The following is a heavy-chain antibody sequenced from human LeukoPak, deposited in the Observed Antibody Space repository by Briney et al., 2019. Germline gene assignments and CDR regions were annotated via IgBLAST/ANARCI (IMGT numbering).Heavy chain of an antibody. J-gene: IGHJ3*02. CDR1: GYIFIDYQ. CDR3: AREAPMVGDSFDI. V-gene: IGHV1-2*02. CDR2: INPNGGGT. Sequence: ASVKVSCKTSGYIFIDYQLNWVRQAPGVGLEWMAWINPNGGGTKYAQKFQDRLTMTWDTSISTAYMELNTLTSDDTAVYYCAREAPMVGDSFDIWGHGTMVTVSS. D-gene: IGHD3-10*02.